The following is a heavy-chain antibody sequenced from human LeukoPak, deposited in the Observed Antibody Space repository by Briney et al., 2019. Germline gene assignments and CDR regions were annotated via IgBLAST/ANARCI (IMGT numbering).Heavy chain of an antibody. J-gene: IGHJ3*02. D-gene: IGHD3-22*01. Sequence: GGSLRLSCAASGFTVSSNYMSWVRQAPGKGLEWVSVIYSGGSTYYADSVKGRFTISRDNSKNALYLQMNSLRAEDTAVYCCAREGGYYDSSGYYLGVAFDIWGQGTMVTVSS. CDR2: IYSGGST. CDR3: AREGGYYDSSGYYLGVAFDI. CDR1: GFTVSSNY. V-gene: IGHV3-53*01.